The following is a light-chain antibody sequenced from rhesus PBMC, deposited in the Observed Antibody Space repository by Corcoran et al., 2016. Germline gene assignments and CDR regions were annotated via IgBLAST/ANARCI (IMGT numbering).Light chain of an antibody. J-gene: IGLJ1*01. CDR3: AAWDDRLSGYI. Sequence: QSVLTQPPSASEAARKSVTISCSGSSSNIGSNSVSWYQQVPGTAPKLLIYYNDQRHSGVSDRFSGSKSGTSASLAVSGLQTEDEADYYCAAWDDRLSGYIFGVATRLTVL. V-gene: IGLV1-60*01. CDR1: SSNIGSNS. CDR2: YND.